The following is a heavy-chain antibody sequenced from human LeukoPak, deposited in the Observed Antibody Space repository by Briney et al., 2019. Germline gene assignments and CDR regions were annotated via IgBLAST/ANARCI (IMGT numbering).Heavy chain of an antibody. V-gene: IGHV1-2*02. Sequence: ASVKVSCKASGYTFTGYYMHWVRQAPGQGLEWMGWINPNSGGTTYAQKFQGRVTMTRDTSISTAYMELSRLRSDDTAVYYCARDHLRRDGFDYWGQGTLVTVSS. CDR1: GYTFTGYY. CDR2: INPNSGGT. J-gene: IGHJ4*02. D-gene: IGHD5-24*01. CDR3: ARDHLRRDGFDY.